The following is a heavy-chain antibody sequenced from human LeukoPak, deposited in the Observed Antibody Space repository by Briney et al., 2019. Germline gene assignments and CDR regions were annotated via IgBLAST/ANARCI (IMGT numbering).Heavy chain of an antibody. D-gene: IGHD6-6*01. CDR1: GYSFITYW. J-gene: IGHJ4*02. Sequence: GESLKISCRVTGYSFITYWIGWVRQMPGKGLEWMGIIYPGDSDTRYSPSFQGQVTISADKSISTAYLQWSSLQASDTAMYYCASQIYSSSSFDYWGQGTLVTVSS. CDR2: IYPGDSDT. V-gene: IGHV5-51*01. CDR3: ASQIYSSSSFDY.